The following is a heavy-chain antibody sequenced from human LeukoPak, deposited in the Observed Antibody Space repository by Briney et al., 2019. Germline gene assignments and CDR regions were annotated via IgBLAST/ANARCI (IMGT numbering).Heavy chain of an antibody. Sequence: GGSLRLSCVPSTFTFSDSVMHWVRQAPGKGLEWVSAISIDGNGKFYADSVRGRITISRDNSKKILYLEMNSLSAEDTAVYYCAKEVRTSGRAGIFGYWGQGTLVTVSS. CDR1: TFTFSDSV. J-gene: IGHJ4*02. CDR3: AKEVRTSGRAGIFGY. D-gene: IGHD2-2*01. CDR2: ISIDGNGK. V-gene: IGHV3-30*04.